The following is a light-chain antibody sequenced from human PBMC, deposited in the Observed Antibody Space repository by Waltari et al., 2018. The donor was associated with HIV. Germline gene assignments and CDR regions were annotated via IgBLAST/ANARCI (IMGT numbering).Light chain of an antibody. CDR2: EVT. Sequence: QSALPQPASVSGSPGQSITIPCTGASSAVGGYAYVSWYQQHPGKAPKLMIYEVTNRPSGISNRFSGSKSGNTASLTISGLQAEDEADYYCSSYRSSSTFVFGTGTKVTVL. V-gene: IGLV2-14*03. J-gene: IGLJ1*01. CDR3: SSYRSSSTFV. CDR1: SSAVGGYAY.